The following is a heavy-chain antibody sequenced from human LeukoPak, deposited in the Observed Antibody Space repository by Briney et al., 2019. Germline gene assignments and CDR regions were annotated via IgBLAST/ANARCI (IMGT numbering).Heavy chain of an antibody. J-gene: IGHJ4*02. V-gene: IGHV4-34*01. CDR3: ARAEEGGVQYSSSFTSFDY. CDR2: INHSGST. D-gene: IGHD6-13*01. Sequence: PSETLSLTCAVYGGSFSGYYWSWIRQPPGKGLEWIGEINHSGSTNYNPSLKSRVTISVDTSKNQFSLKLSSVTAADTAVYYCARAEEGGVQYSSSFTSFDYWGQGTLVTVSS. CDR1: GGSFSGYY.